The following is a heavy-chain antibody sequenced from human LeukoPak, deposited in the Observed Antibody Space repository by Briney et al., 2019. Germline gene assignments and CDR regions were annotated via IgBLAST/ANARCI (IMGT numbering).Heavy chain of an antibody. J-gene: IGHJ5*01. D-gene: IGHD3-16*02. V-gene: IGHV1-69*13. CDR1: GGTFSSYA. CDR3: ARSPGVYDYIRGTYRYTYLDS. CDR2: ITPIFGTS. Sequence: ASVKVSCKASGGTFSSYAISWVRQAPGQGLEWMGEITPIFGTSNNAQKFQGRVTIFVDESTSTVYMELRTLRSEDTAIYYCARSPGVYDYIRGTYRYTYLDSWGQGTLVTVSS.